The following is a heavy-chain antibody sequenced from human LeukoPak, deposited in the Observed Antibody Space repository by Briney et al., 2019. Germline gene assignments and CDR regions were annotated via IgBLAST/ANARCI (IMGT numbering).Heavy chain of an antibody. J-gene: IGHJ6*03. CDR3: ASLAMVRGVNYYYYYYMDV. V-gene: IGHV4-59*01. Sequence: SETLSLTCTVSGGSISSYYWSWIRQPPGKGLEWIGYIYYSGSTNYNPSLKSRVTISVDTSKNQFSLKLSSVTAADTAVYYCASLAMVRGVNYYYYYYMDVWGKGTTVTVSS. D-gene: IGHD3-10*01. CDR1: GGSISSYY. CDR2: IYYSGST.